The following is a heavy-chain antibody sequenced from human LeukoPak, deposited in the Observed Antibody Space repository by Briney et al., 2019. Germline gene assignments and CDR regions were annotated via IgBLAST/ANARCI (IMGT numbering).Heavy chain of an antibody. CDR2: IYYSGSA. J-gene: IGHJ4*02. D-gene: IGHD2-15*01. CDR3: ARDIRCSGGSCYGIDY. V-gene: IGHV4-59*01. CDR1: GGSISSYY. Sequence: SETLSLTCTVSGGSISSYYWGWIRQPPGKGLEFIGFIYYSGSANYNPSLKSRVTISLDTSKNQFSLKLSSVTAADTAVYYCARDIRCSGGSCYGIDYWGQGTLVTVSS.